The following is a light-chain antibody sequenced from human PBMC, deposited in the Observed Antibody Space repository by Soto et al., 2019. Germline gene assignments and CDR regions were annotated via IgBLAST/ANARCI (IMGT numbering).Light chain of an antibody. J-gene: IGKJ5*01. CDR1: QSISSY. CDR2: AAS. Sequence: DIQMTQTPTSLSSSLVDIVTITCRASQSISSYLNWYQQKPGKAPKLLIYAASSLQSGVPSRFSGSGSGTDFTHTISSLQPEDFATYYCQQRYSSLTFGQGTRLEI. V-gene: IGKV1-39*01. CDR3: QQRYSSLT.